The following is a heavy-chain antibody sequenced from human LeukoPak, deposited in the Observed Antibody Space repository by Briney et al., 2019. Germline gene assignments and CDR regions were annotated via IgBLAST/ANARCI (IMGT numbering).Heavy chain of an antibody. Sequence: GGSLRLSCAASGFTVRSYSMNWVRQAPGKGLEWISYIENSGKTIYYADSVKGRSTISRDNAKNSLYLQMNSLRAEDTAVYYCARDDYGDYEGFDYWGQGTLVTVSS. V-gene: IGHV3-48*04. CDR2: IENSGKTI. CDR1: GFTVRSYS. J-gene: IGHJ4*02. D-gene: IGHD4-17*01. CDR3: ARDDYGDYEGFDY.